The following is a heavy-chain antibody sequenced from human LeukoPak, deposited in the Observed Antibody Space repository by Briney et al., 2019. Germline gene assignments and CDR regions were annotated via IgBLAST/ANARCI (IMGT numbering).Heavy chain of an antibody. J-gene: IGHJ4*02. CDR1: GYTFTSYG. CDR2: ISAYNGNT. D-gene: IGHD2-21*02. V-gene: IGHV1-18*01. Sequence: GASVKVSCKASGYTFTSYGIRWVRQAPGQGLEWMGWISAYNGNTNYAQKLQGRVTMTTDTSTSTAYMELRSLRSDDTAVYYCARCGGDCYSSYFDYWGQGTLVTVSS. CDR3: ARCGGDCYSSYFDY.